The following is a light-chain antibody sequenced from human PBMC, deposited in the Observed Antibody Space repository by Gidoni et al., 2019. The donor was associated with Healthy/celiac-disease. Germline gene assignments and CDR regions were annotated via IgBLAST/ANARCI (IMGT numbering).Light chain of an antibody. CDR2: GAS. CDR1: QSVSSSY. Sequence: EIVLTQSPGTLSLATGERATLSCRAIQSVSSSYLAWYQQKPGQAPSLLIYGASRRATGIPDRFSGSGSGTDFTLTISRLEPEDFAVYYCQQYGSSPSFGKGTKLEIK. V-gene: IGKV3-20*01. J-gene: IGKJ2*03. CDR3: QQYGSSPS.